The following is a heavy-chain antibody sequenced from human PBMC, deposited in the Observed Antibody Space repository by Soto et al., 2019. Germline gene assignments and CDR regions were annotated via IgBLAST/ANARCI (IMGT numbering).Heavy chain of an antibody. CDR2: VYHNGLT. J-gene: IGHJ4*02. D-gene: IGHD2-15*01. V-gene: IGHV4-4*02. CDR3: ARDAALPGEADRFDY. Sequence: AETLSLTCDVSGDAICSNVCLIVVRQPPGKGLEWIGEVYHNGLTDYNPSLRGRATMSADMSKNQFSLRVTSVTDADTAIYYCARDAALPGEADRFDYWGQGALVTVSS. CDR1: GDAICSNVC.